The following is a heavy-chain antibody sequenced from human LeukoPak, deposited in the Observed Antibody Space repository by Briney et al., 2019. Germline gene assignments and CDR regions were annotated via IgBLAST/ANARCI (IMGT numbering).Heavy chain of an antibody. CDR3: AKDSSYRAFDI. J-gene: IGHJ3*02. V-gene: IGHV3-48*04. CDR1: GFTFSSYS. D-gene: IGHD3-16*02. CDR2: ISSSSSTI. Sequence: PGGSLRLSCAASGFTFSSYSMNWVRQAPGKGLGWVSYISSSSSTIYYADSVKGRFTISGDNAKNSLYLQMNSLRAEDTALYYCAKDSSYRAFDIWGQGTMVTVSS.